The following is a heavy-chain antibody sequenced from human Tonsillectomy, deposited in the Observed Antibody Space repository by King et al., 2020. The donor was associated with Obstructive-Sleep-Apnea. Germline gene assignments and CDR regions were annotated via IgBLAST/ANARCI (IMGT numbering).Heavy chain of an antibody. Sequence: QLQESGPGLVKPSETLSLTCTVSGGSISSSSYYWGWIRQPPGKGLEWIGSIYYSGSTYYNPSLKSRVTISVDTSKNQFSLKLSSVTAADTAVYYCAREGGSDAFDIWGQGKMVTVSS. CDR2: IYYSGST. CDR1: GGSISSSSYY. CDR3: AREGGSDAFDI. J-gene: IGHJ3*02. V-gene: IGHV4-39*07.